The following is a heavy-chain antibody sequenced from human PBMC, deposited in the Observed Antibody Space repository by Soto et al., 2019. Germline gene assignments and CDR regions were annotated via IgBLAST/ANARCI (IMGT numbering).Heavy chain of an antibody. CDR2: ISSSSSSI. D-gene: IGHD2-8*01. CDR3: AKPDGRYYFDMDV. Sequence: GGSLRLSCAAHGFTFSSHSMNWVRQAPGKGLEWVSYISSSSSSIWYADSVKGRFTISRDNAKNALYLQMNSLRAEDTAVYFCAKPDGRYYFDMDVWGLGTTVTVSS. CDR1: GFTFSSHS. V-gene: IGHV3-48*01. J-gene: IGHJ6*02.